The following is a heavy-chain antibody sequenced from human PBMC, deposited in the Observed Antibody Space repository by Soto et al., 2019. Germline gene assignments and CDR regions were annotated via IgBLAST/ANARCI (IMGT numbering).Heavy chain of an antibody. Sequence: QLQLQESGPGLVKPSETLSLTCTVSGGSISSSSYYWGWIRQPPGKGLEWIGSIYYSGSTYYNPSLKRRVTISVDTSKNQFSLKLSSVTAADTAVYYCARTTIFGVVETHYYYYYYMDVWGKGTTVTVSS. CDR1: GGSISSSSYY. V-gene: IGHV4-39*01. CDR3: ARTTIFGVVETHYYYYYYMDV. J-gene: IGHJ6*03. D-gene: IGHD3-3*01. CDR2: IYYSGST.